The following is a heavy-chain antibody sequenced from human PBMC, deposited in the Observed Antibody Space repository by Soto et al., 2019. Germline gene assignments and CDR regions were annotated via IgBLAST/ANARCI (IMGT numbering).Heavy chain of an antibody. CDR2: IWYDGSKK. Sequence: QVQLVESGGGVVQPGRSLRLSCAASGFTFSNYGMHWVRQAPGKGLEWVAVIWYDGSKKYYADSVKGRFTISRDSSKNRLYLKMKSLRAEDTAVYYSARGGGLSEGGYWGQGTLVTVSS. CDR3: ARGGGLSEGGY. D-gene: IGHD3-16*02. V-gene: IGHV3-33*01. J-gene: IGHJ4*02. CDR1: GFTFSNYG.